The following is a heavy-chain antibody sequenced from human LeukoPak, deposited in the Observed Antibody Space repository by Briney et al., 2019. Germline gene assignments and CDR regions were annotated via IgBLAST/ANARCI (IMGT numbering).Heavy chain of an antibody. J-gene: IGHJ5*02. V-gene: IGHV3-21*01. D-gene: IGHD6-19*01. CDR1: GFTFSSYS. CDR2: ISTSSSYI. CDR3: ARGADTGYSSDS. Sequence: GGSLRLSCAASGFTFSSYSMNWVRQAPGKGLEWVSFISTSSSYIYYADSLKGRFTISRDNAKNTLYLQMNSLRAEDTAVYYCARGADTGYSSDSWGQGTLVTVSS.